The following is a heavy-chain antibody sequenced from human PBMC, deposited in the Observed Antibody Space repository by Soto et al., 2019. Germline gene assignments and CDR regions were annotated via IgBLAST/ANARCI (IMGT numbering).Heavy chain of an antibody. CDR2: ISYDGSNK. Sequence: QVQLVESGGGVVQPGRSLRLSCAASGFTFSSYAMHWVRQAPGKGLEWVAVISYDGSNKYYADSVKGRFTISRDNSKNTLYLQMNSLRAEDTAVYYCARDFAVDTAMVHHQSYYYYGMDVWGQGTTVTVSS. J-gene: IGHJ6*02. CDR3: ARDFAVDTAMVHHQSYYYYGMDV. V-gene: IGHV3-30-3*01. D-gene: IGHD5-18*01. CDR1: GFTFSSYA.